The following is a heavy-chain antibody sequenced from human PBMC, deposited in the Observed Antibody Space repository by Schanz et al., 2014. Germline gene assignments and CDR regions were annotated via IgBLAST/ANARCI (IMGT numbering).Heavy chain of an antibody. Sequence: VHLVESGGGVVQPWKSLRLSCAASGFVFRGYVMHWVRQAPGKGLEWVSYIRSDNNYIYYADSVKGRFTISRDNAKNSLFLQMNSLTAEDTAVYYCVREDMVRGIRAFDIWGQGTMVTVSS. CDR2: IRSDNNYI. CDR1: GFVFRGYV. J-gene: IGHJ3*02. CDR3: VREDMVRGIRAFDI. D-gene: IGHD3-10*01. V-gene: IGHV3-21*01.